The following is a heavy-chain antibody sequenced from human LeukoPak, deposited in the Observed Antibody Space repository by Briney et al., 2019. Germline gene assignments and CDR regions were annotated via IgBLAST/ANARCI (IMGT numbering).Heavy chain of an antibody. V-gene: IGHV3-66*01. J-gene: IGHJ6*02. CDR2: ISGGDST. CDR3: ARGDQDYGLDV. D-gene: IGHD5-24*01. CDR1: GFTFSNAW. Sequence: PGGSLRLSCAASGFTFSNAWLAWVRQAPGKGLEWVSLISGGDSTYYADSVKGRFTISRDNSKNTLYLQMNSLRAEDTAVYYCARGDQDYGLDVWGQGTTVAVSS.